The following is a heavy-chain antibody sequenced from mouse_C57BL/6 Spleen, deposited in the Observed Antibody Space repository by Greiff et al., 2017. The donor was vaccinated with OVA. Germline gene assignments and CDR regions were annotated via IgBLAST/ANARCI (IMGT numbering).Heavy chain of an antibody. V-gene: IGHV5-17*01. J-gene: IGHJ3*01. CDR2: ISSGSSTI. CDR1: GFTFSDYG. D-gene: IGHD1-1*01. CDR3: ARGGATVVARGFAY. Sequence: EVQGVESGGGLVKPGGSLKLSCAASGFTFSDYGMHWVRQAPEKGLEWVAYISSGSSTIYYADTVKGRFTISRDNAKNTLFLQMTSLRSEDTAMYYCARGGATVVARGFAYWGQGTLVTVSA.